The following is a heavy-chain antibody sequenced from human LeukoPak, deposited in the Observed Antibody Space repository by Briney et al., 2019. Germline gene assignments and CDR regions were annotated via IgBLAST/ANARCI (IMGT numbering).Heavy chain of an antibody. CDR2: INHSGTT. CDR1: GGSFSGFY. Sequence: SETLSLTCAMYGGSFSGFYWSWIRQPPGKGLEWIGEINHSGTTNYNPSLKGRVTISADTSKNRFSLKVSSVTAADTAVYYCARVCYYGSGANWFDPWGQGTLVTVSS. CDR3: ARVCYYGSGANWFDP. J-gene: IGHJ5*02. D-gene: IGHD3-10*01. V-gene: IGHV4-34*01.